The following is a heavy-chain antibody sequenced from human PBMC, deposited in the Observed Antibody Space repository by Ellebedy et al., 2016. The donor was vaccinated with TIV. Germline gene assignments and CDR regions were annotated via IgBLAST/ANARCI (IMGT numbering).Heavy chain of an antibody. CDR2: ISTGSRNI. J-gene: IGHJ2*01. V-gene: IGHV3-48*02. CDR1: GCTFSNSN. D-gene: IGHD5-18*01. CDR3: ARDGAYNYDTYWYFDL. Sequence: GESLKISCEASGCTFSNSNLNWVRQAPGKGLEWVSYISTGSRNIYYADSVKGRFTISRDNAKNSLYLHMNSLRDEDTAVYYCARDGAYNYDTYWYFDLWGRGTLVTVSS.